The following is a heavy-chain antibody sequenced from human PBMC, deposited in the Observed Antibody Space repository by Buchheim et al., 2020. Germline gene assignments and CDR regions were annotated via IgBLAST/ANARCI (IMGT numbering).Heavy chain of an antibody. CDR3: ARDRVPMYYDFWSGYYYYYGMDV. CDR1: GYTFTGYY. J-gene: IGHJ6*02. CDR2: INPNSGGT. D-gene: IGHD3-3*01. V-gene: IGHV1-2*02. Sequence: QVQLVQSGAEVKKPGASVKVSCKASGYTFTGYYMHWVRQAPGQGLEWMGWINPNSGGTNYAQKFQGRVTMTRDTSISTAYMELSRLRSDDTAVYYCARDRVPMYYDFWSGYYYYYGMDVWGQGTT.